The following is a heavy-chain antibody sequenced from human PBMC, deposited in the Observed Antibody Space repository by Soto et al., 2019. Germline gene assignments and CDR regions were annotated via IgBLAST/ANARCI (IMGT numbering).Heavy chain of an antibody. CDR2: ISDDGSNK. CDR3: AKEWVYDTSGWSFDY. Sequence: QVQLVESGGGVVQPGRSLRLSRAASGFTFSSYGMHWVRQAPGKGLEWVAVISDDGSNKYYADSLKGRFTISRDNSKNTLYLQMNSLRAEDTAVYYSAKEWVYDTSGWSFDYWGQRTLVTVSS. D-gene: IGHD3-22*01. J-gene: IGHJ4*02. V-gene: IGHV3-30*18. CDR1: GFTFSSYG.